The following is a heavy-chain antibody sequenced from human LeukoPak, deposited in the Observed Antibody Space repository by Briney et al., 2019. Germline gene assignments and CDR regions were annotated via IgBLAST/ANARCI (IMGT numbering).Heavy chain of an antibody. D-gene: IGHD6-19*01. CDR1: GDSVSSNSAA. CDR2: TYYISKWYN. V-gene: IGHV6-1*01. Sequence: TSQTLSLTCAISGDSVSSNSAAWNWIRQSLSRGLEWLGRTYYISKWYNDYAVSVKSRITINPDTSKNRFSLQLNSVTPEDTALYYCARGAVAVRNAFDIWGQGTMVTVSS. J-gene: IGHJ3*02. CDR3: ARGAVAVRNAFDI.